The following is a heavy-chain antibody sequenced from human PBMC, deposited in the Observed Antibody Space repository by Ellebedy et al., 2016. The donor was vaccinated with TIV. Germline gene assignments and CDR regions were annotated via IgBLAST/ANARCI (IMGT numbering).Heavy chain of an antibody. CDR3: ARDPNVGELAYYFDY. Sequence: MPSETLSLTCTVPGGSISSYYWSWIRPPPGKGLEWIGFIYYSGRTNYNPSLKSRVTISVDTSKNQFSLKLSSVTASDTAVYYCARDPNVGELAYYFDYWGQGTLGTVSS. CDR2: IYYSGRT. CDR1: GGSISSYY. D-gene: IGHD3-10*01. J-gene: IGHJ4*02. V-gene: IGHV4-59*01.